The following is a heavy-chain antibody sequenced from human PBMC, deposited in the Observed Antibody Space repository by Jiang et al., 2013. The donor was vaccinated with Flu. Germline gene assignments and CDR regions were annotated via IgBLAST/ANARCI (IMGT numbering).Heavy chain of an antibody. CDR3: AKFRDGYYHYYGMDV. V-gene: IGHV4-59*01. CDR2: TYYSGSS. J-gene: IGHJ6*02. Sequence: YGSGLVKPSETLSLTCTVSGGSISTYYWGWFRQPPGKALEWIGYTYYSGSSNSNPSLKSRVTISVETSKNQFSLRLSSVTAADTAVYHCAKFRDGYYHYYGMDVWGPGTTVTVSS. CDR1: GGSISTYY. D-gene: IGHD3-10*01.